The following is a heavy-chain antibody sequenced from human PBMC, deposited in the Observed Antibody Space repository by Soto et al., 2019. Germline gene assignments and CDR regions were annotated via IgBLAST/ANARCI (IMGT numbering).Heavy chain of an antibody. CDR2: IYYRGNT. J-gene: IGHJ4*02. V-gene: IGHV4-39*01. D-gene: IGHD3-9*01. CDR1: GDSINKDNYY. Sequence: QLQLQESGPGLVKPSETLSLTCPVSGDSINKDNYYGGRIRQPPGKGLEWIGSIYYRGNTYYNPSLKTRVTISLDKSKSQFSLKLNSVTAADSAVYFCARLEGLATISYYFDYWGQGTLVTVSS. CDR3: ARLEGLATISYYFDY.